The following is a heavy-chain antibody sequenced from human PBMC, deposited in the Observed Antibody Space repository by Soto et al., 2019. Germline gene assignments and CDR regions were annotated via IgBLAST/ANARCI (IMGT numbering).Heavy chain of an antibody. J-gene: IGHJ4*02. CDR2: ISRSSSYI. Sequence: VVSLRLSCAGSGFIFSSYAMNWVRQAPGKGLEWVSSISRSSSYIYYADSVRGRFTISRDNAKNTLHLQMNSLRDEDTAVYYCAMEVEAADESSYFAQWGLGDLVTVDS. CDR3: AMEVEAADESSYFAQ. CDR1: GFIFSSYA. D-gene: IGHD2-15*01. V-gene: IGHV3-21*01.